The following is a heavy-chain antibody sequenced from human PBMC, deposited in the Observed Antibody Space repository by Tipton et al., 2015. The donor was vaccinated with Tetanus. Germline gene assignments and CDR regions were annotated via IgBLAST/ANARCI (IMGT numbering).Heavy chain of an antibody. V-gene: IGHV4-31*03. CDR1: GGSISSDGAY. CDR2: ISNSGST. Sequence: TLSLTCTVSGGSISSDGAYWSWIRQHPGEGLEWIGYISNSGSTYYNPSLKSRVTISVDTSQKQISLKVNSVTAADTAVYYCARGITDGYNRRFDYWGQGTLVAVSP. CDR3: ARGITDGYNRRFDY. J-gene: IGHJ4*02. D-gene: IGHD5-24*01.